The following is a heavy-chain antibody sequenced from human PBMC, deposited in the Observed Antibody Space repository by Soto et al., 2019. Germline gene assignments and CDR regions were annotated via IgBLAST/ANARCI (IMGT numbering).Heavy chain of an antibody. CDR3: ARVLRYFDFPMGYFDY. V-gene: IGHV1-18*01. Sequence: QVQLEQSGAEVKKPGASVKVSFKASGYTFTCYGISWVRQAPGQGLEWMGWISAYNGNTNYAQKLQGRVTMTTDTSTSTAYMELRSLRSDDTAVYYCARVLRYFDFPMGYFDYWGQGTLVTVSS. CDR2: ISAYNGNT. CDR1: GYTFTCYG. D-gene: IGHD3-9*01. J-gene: IGHJ4*02.